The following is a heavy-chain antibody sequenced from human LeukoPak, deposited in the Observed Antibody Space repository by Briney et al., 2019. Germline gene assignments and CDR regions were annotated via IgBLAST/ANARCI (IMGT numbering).Heavy chain of an antibody. J-gene: IGHJ5*02. CDR1: GYTFTSYG. CDR2: TSAYNGNT. Sequence: ASVKVSCKASGYTFTSYGISWVRQAPGQGLEWMGWTSAYNGNTNYAQKLQGRVTMTTDTSTSTAYMELRSLRSDDTAVYYCARDHAEDIVVVPAAINWFDPWGQGTLVTVSS. D-gene: IGHD2-2*01. CDR3: ARDHAEDIVVVPAAINWFDP. V-gene: IGHV1-18*04.